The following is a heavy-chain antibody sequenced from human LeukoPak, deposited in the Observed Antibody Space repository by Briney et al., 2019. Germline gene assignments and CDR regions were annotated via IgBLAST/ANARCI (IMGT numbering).Heavy chain of an antibody. V-gene: IGHV1-46*01. J-gene: IGHJ6*03. D-gene: IGHD3-10*01. CDR1: GYTFTTYY. CDR2: INPSGGST. Sequence: ASVKVSCKASGYTFTTYYIHWVRQAPGQGLEWMGMINPSGGSTNYAQKFQGRVTMTRDTSTSTVYMELSSLRSDDTAVFYCARGPRITLVRGGQWYFYMDVWGKGTTVTVSS. CDR3: ARGPRITLVRGGQWYFYMDV.